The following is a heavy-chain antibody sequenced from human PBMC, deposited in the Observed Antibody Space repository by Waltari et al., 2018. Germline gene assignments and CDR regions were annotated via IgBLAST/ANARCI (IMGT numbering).Heavy chain of an antibody. Sequence: QPQLQESGPGLVKPSETLSLTCTVSGVSIRSSSYYWGWGRQPPGKGLEWIGSIYYSGNTYYNPSLKSRVTISVDTSKNQFSLTVRSVTAADTAVYYCARRSAGATRRYFDYWGQGTLVTVSS. CDR3: ARRSAGATRRYFDY. CDR2: IYYSGNT. D-gene: IGHD1-26*01. J-gene: IGHJ4*02. CDR1: GVSIRSSSYY. V-gene: IGHV4-39*01.